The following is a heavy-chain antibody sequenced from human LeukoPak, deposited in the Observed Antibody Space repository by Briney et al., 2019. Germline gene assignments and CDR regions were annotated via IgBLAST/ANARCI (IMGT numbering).Heavy chain of an antibody. J-gene: IGHJ3*02. V-gene: IGHV1-8*02. Sequence: GASVKVSCKASGYTFTSYDINWVRQATRQGLEWMGWMNPNSGNTGYAQKFQGRVTMTRDTSISTAYMELSRLRSDDTAVYYCARGLQENLAWLQAFSAFDIWGQGTMVTVSS. CDR3: ARGLQENLAWLQAFSAFDI. CDR2: MNPNSGNT. CDR1: GYTFTSYD. D-gene: IGHD6-19*01.